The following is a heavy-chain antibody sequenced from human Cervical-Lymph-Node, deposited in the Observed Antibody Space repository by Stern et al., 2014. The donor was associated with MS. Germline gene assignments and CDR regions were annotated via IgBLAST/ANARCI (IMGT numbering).Heavy chain of an antibody. CDR2: VYYSGST. CDR3: ARGVTAVTNYVPNWCFDL. D-gene: IGHD4-11*01. Sequence: QVQLQESGPGLVKPSETLSLTCTVSGGSITNRDYWGWIRQSPGKGLEWIGSVYYSGSTSTRPSLRSHATISIATSRTQFFLRLNSVTATDTAVYFCARGVTAVTNYVPNWCFDLWGRGTLVTVSS. V-gene: IGHV4-38-2*02. J-gene: IGHJ2*01. CDR1: GGSITNRDY.